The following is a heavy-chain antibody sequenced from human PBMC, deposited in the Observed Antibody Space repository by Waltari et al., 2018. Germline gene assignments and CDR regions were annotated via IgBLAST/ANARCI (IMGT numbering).Heavy chain of an antibody. CDR3: ARGQTISTGDYGEYYYYYGMDV. CDR1: GGTFSSYA. J-gene: IGHJ6*02. D-gene: IGHD4-17*01. Sequence: QVQLVQSGAEVKKPGSSVKVSCKASGGTFSSYAISWVRQAPGQGLAWMGGIIPIFGTANYAQKFQGRVTITADESTSTAYMELSSLRSEDTAVYYCARGQTISTGDYGEYYYYYGMDVWGQGTTVTVSS. CDR2: IIPIFGTA. V-gene: IGHV1-69*13.